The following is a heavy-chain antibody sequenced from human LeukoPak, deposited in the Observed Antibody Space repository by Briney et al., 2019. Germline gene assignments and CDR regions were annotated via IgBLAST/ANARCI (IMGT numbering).Heavy chain of an antibody. CDR3: ATLGLLRGAGFNLATHFDF. CDR2: VHYTGST. V-gene: IGHV4-39*01. J-gene: IGHJ4*02. CDR1: GVSISNNYYY. D-gene: IGHD1-26*01. Sequence: PSETLSLTCTVSGVSISNNYYYWAWIRQPPGKGLEIIGYVHYTGSTFYNSSLRSRVTVSADTSQNQFSLSLTPVTAADTAVYYCATLGLLRGAGFNLATHFDFWGQGTLVTVSS.